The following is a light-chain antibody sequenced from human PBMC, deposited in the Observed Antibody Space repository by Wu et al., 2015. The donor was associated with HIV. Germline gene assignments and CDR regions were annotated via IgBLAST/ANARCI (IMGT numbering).Light chain of an antibody. V-gene: IGKV3-11*01. J-gene: IGKJ2*03. CDR2: GAS. Sequence: EIVLTQSPGTLSLSPGRRATLSCRASQTINRDLAWYQQKPGQAPRLLIYGASDRATGIPARFSGSGSGTDFTLTISSLEPEDFAVYYCQQYGNSRYSFGQGTKLEIK. CDR3: QQYGNSRYS. CDR1: QTINRD.